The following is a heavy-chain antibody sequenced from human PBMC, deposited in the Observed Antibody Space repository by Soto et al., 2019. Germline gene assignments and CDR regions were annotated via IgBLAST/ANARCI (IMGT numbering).Heavy chain of an antibody. CDR1: GGSISSYY. Sequence: SETLSLTCTVSGGSISSYYWSWIRQPAGKGLEWIGRIYTSGSTNYNPSLKSRVTMSVDTSKNQFSLKLSSVTAADTAVYYCARSHYDFWSGYPRGGMDVWGQGTTVTSP. CDR3: ARSHYDFWSGYPRGGMDV. V-gene: IGHV4-4*07. D-gene: IGHD3-3*01. J-gene: IGHJ6*02. CDR2: IYTSGST.